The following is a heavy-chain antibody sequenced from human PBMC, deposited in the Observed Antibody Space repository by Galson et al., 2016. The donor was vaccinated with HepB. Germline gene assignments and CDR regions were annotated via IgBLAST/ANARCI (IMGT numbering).Heavy chain of an antibody. CDR2: IVPVFGSS. CDR1: GGTFNSYI. V-gene: IGHV1-69*13. J-gene: IGHJ5*02. CDR3: AIAEVGAQNWLDP. D-gene: IGHD1-26*01. Sequence: SVKVSCKASGGTFNSYIITWVRQAPGQGLEWMGAIVPVFGSSNYAPRFQGRVTITAFESTSTAYMELNSLRSDDTAMYYCAIAEVGAQNWLDPWGQGTLVTVSS.